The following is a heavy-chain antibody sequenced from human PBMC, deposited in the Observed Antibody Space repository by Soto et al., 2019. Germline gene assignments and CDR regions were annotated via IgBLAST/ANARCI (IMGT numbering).Heavy chain of an antibody. CDR2: IHYSGST. V-gene: IGHV4-31*03. Sequence: SETLSLTCTVSGGSISSGGYYWSWIRQRPGKGLEWIGDIHYSGSTFYNPSLKSRVTISVDTSENQFSLKLSSMTAADTAVYYCARGEVLPAASLDYWGQGTLVTVS. D-gene: IGHD2-2*01. J-gene: IGHJ4*02. CDR1: GGSISSGGYY. CDR3: ARGEVLPAASLDY.